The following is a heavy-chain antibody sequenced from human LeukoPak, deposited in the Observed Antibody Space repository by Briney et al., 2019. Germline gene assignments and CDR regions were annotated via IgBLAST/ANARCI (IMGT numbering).Heavy chain of an antibody. D-gene: IGHD4-17*01. J-gene: IGHJ4*02. CDR3: ARGHNYGDLDY. CDR2: INSDGSST. V-gene: IGHV3-74*01. Sequence: GGSLRLSCAASGFTFSSYWMHWVRHAPGKGLVWVSRINSDGSSTTYADSVKGRFTISRDNAKNTLYLQMNSLRAEDTAVYYCARGHNYGDLDYWGQGTLVTVSS. CDR1: GFTFSSYW.